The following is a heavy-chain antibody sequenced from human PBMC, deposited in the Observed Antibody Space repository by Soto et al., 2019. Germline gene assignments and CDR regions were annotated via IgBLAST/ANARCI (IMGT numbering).Heavy chain of an antibody. Sequence: ASVKVSCKASGYSFTTYAVFWVRQAHGERLEWMGWINAGNGNTKYSQKFQGRVTISRDTSASTAYMELNSLGVEDTAVYYCARDEIQIWSYVGTFEFWGQGTLVTVSS. CDR1: GYSFTTYA. D-gene: IGHD5-18*01. J-gene: IGHJ4*02. CDR3: ARDEIQIWSYVGTFEF. CDR2: INAGNGNT. V-gene: IGHV1-3*01.